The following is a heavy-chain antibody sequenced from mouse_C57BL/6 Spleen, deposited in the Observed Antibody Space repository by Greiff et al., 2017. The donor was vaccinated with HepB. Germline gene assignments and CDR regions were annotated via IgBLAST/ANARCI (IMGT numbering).Heavy chain of an antibody. Sequence: EVQLHQSGPELVKPGASVKISCKASGYSFTDYNMNWVKQSNGKSLEWIGVINPNYGTTSYNQKFKGKATLTVDQSSSTAYMQLNSLTSEDSAVYYCARRAYYSNYEGSYYAMDYWGQGTSVTVSS. D-gene: IGHD2-5*01. CDR1: GYSFTDYN. CDR2: INPNYGTT. J-gene: IGHJ4*01. CDR3: ARRAYYSNYEGSYYAMDY. V-gene: IGHV1-39*01.